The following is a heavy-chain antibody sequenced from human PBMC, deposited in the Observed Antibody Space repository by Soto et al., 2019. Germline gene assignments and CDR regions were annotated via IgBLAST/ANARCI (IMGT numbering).Heavy chain of an antibody. Sequence: GASVELSCKACGYGFVDYGISWARQAPGHGLEWMGWISAYNGNTNYAQKLQGRVTMTADTSTRTAYMELRSMTSDDTAVYYCARDLARIYDSSAAYWGQGTLDTVSS. D-gene: IGHD3-22*01. CDR3: ARDLARIYDSSAAY. CDR2: ISAYNGNT. CDR1: GYGFVDYG. V-gene: IGHV1-18*01. J-gene: IGHJ4*02.